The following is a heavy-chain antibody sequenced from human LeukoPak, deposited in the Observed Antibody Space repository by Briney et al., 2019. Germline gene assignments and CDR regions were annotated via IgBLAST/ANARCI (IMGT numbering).Heavy chain of an antibody. CDR2: INWNGGST. D-gene: IGHD3-9*01. Sequence: GGSLRLSCAASGFTFDDYGMSWVRQAPGKGLEGVSGINWNGGSTGYADSVKGRFTISRDNAKNSLYLQMNSLRAEDTALYYCAREIYDILTGYRICHWFDPWGQGTLVTVSS. CDR1: GFTFDDYG. V-gene: IGHV3-20*04. J-gene: IGHJ5*02. CDR3: AREIYDILTGYRICHWFDP.